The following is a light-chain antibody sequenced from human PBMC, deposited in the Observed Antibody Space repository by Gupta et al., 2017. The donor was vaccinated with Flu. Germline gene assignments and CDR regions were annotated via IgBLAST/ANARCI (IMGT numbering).Light chain of an antibody. CDR3: AAWDDSLQGL. Sequence: QSVLTQPPSASGTAGQRVTISCSGSSSNIGSHSVTWYQHLPGTAPKLLIYDNNQRPSGVPDRFSGSKSGTSASLAISGLQSEDEADYYCAAWDDSLQGLFGGGTKLTVL. V-gene: IGLV1-44*01. CDR1: SSNIGSHS. CDR2: DNN. J-gene: IGLJ3*02.